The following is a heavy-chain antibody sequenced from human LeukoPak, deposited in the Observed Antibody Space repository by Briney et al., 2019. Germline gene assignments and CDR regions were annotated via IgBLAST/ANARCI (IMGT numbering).Heavy chain of an antibody. CDR2: ISAYNGNT. CDR1: GYTFTSYG. D-gene: IGHD6-19*01. V-gene: IGHV1-18*04. CDR3: ARDGLVAVAGTLGY. J-gene: IGHJ4*02. Sequence: ASVQVSCKASGYTFTSYGINWVRQAPGQGLEWMGWISAYNGNTNYAQKLQGRVTMTTDTSTSTAYMELRSLRSDDTAVYYCARDGLVAVAGTLGYWGQGTLVTVSS.